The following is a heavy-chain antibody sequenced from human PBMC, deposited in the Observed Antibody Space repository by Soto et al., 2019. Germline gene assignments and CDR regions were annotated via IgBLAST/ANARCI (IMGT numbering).Heavy chain of an antibody. CDR1: GFTFSSYA. V-gene: IGHV3-23*01. J-gene: IGHJ4*02. CDR2: ISGSGGST. D-gene: IGHD3-22*01. CDR3: AKVLVATYYYDSSGYYSDY. Sequence: GWSLRLSCAASGFTFSSYAMSWVRQAPGKGLEWVSAISGSGGSTYYADSVKGRFTISRDNSKNTLYLQMNSLRAEDTAVYYCAKVLVATYYYDSSGYYSDYWGQGTLVTVSS.